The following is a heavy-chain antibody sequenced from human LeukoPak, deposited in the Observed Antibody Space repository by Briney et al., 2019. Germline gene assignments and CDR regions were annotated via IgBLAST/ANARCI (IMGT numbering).Heavy chain of an antibody. CDR1: GFTFSSYA. D-gene: IGHD3-22*01. J-gene: IGHJ4*02. CDR2: ISGSSGST. CDR3: AKDYYDSSGYSDY. Sequence: GGSLRLSCAASGFTFSSYAMSWVRQAPGKGLEWVSAISGSSGSTYYADSVKGRFTISRDNSKNTLYLQMNSLRAEDTAVYYCAKDYYDSSGYSDYWGQGTLVTVSS. V-gene: IGHV3-23*01.